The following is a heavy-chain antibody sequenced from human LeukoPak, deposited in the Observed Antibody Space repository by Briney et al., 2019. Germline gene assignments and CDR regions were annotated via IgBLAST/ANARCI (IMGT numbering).Heavy chain of an antibody. D-gene: IGHD1-14*01. J-gene: IGHJ4*02. CDR1: GFTFSSCG. CDR2: IGPTGTDR. Sequence: GGSLRLSCAASGFTFSSCGFNWVRPAPGKGLEWVSSIGPTGTDRYYADSVRGRFTISRDNAKNSMYLQMDSLRDEDTAVYYCATETIGRHYDYWGQGTLLTVSS. V-gene: IGHV3-21*01. CDR3: ATETIGRHYDY.